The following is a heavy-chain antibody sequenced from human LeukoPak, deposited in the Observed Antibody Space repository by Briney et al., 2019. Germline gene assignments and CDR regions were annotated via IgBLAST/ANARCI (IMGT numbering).Heavy chain of an antibody. J-gene: IGHJ4*02. D-gene: IGHD1-26*01. CDR2: IIPIFGTA. CDR1: GGTFSCYA. CDR3: ARGGLIVGATFDY. Sequence: GASVKVSCKASGGTFSCYAISWVRQAPGQGLEWMGGIIPIFGTANYAQKFQGRVTITADESTSTAYMELSSLRSEDTAVYYCARGGLIVGATFDYWGQGTPVTVSS. V-gene: IGHV1-69*13.